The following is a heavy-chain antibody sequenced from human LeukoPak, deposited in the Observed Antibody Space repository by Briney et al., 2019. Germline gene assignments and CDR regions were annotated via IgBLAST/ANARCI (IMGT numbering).Heavy chain of an antibody. CDR2: IYYSAST. J-gene: IGHJ4*02. CDR1: GGSLSSYY. Sequence: SETLSLTCTVSGGSLSSYYWSWIRQPPGKGLEWIGYIYYSASTSYNPSLKSRVTISVDTSKNQFSLKLSSVAAADTAVYYCARAPLIAVADIRLDYWGQGTLVTVSS. V-gene: IGHV4-59*01. CDR3: ARAPLIAVADIRLDY. D-gene: IGHD6-19*01.